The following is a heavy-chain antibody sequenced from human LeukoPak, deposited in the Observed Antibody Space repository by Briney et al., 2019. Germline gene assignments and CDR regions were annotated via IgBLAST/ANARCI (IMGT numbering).Heavy chain of an antibody. CDR2: IYPGDSDT. CDR1: GYSFTSYW. D-gene: IGHD3-22*01. J-gene: IGHJ5*02. CDR3: ARSSYDSSGYYWGAQPNWFDP. V-gene: IGHV5-51*01. Sequence: GESLKISFKGSGYSFTSYWIGWVRQMPGKGLEWMGIIYPGDSDTRYSPSFQGQVTISADKSISTAYLQWSSLKASDTAMYYCARSSYDSSGYYWGAQPNWFDPWGQGTLVTVSS.